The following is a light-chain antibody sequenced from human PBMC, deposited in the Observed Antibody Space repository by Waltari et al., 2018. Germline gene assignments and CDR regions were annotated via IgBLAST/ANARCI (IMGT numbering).Light chain of an antibody. CDR3: QQYNSNSKT. CDR1: QSISNW. Sequence: DVQMTQSPSTLSASVGDRVTITCRASQSISNWLAWYQQKARKAPKLLIYKASNLESGVPSRFSGSGSGREFTLTISSLQPEDFATYYCQQYNSNSKTFGQGTKVEIE. CDR2: KAS. V-gene: IGKV1-5*03. J-gene: IGKJ1*01.